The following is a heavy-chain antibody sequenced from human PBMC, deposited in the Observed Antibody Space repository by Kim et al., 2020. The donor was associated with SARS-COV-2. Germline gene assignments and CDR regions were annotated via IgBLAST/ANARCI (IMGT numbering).Heavy chain of an antibody. CDR3: AKAPLIAAALDY. CDR2: ISWNSGSI. D-gene: IGHD6-13*01. V-gene: IGHV3-9*01. Sequence: GGSLRLSCAASGFTFDDYAMHWVRQAPGKGLEWVSGISWNSGSIGYADSVKGRFTISRDNAKNSLYLQMNSLRAEDTALYYCAKAPLIAAALDYWGQGT. CDR1: GFTFDDYA. J-gene: IGHJ4*02.